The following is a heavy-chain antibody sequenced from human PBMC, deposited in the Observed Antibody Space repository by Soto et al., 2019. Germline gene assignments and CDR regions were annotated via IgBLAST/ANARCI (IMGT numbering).Heavy chain of an antibody. J-gene: IGHJ4*02. Sequence: GGSLRLSCAASGFTFSSYWMHWVRQAPGKGLVWVSRINSDGSSTSYADSVKGRFTISRDNAKNTLYLQMNSLRAEDTAVYYCARVYCSGGGCYHLDYLGQGTLVTVSS. V-gene: IGHV3-74*01. CDR1: GFTFSSYW. CDR3: ARVYCSGGGCYHLDY. CDR2: INSDGSST. D-gene: IGHD2-15*01.